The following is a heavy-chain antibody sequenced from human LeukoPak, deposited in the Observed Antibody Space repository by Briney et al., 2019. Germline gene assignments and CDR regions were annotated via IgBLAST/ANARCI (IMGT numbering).Heavy chain of an antibody. Sequence: GSLRLSCAASGFTFSSYNMNWVRQAPGKGLEWVSSISSSSSYIYYTDSVKGRFTISRDNAKNSLYLQMNSLRAEDTAVYYCARDLEVRGVLFDPWGQGTLVTVSS. J-gene: IGHJ5*02. CDR1: GFTFSSYN. V-gene: IGHV3-21*03. D-gene: IGHD3-10*01. CDR3: ARDLEVRGVLFDP. CDR2: ISSSSSYI.